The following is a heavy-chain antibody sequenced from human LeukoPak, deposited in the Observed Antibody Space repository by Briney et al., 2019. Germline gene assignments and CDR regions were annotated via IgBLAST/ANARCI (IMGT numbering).Heavy chain of an antibody. CDR2: ISSTSSTI. D-gene: IGHD1-7*01. Sequence: PGGSLRLSCAASGFTFSTYSMNWVRQAPGKGLEWVSYISSTSSTIYYADYVKGRFTISRDSAKNSLYLQMSSLRDDDTAVYYCTPHRDGNYPFDYWGQGTLVTVST. CDR1: GFTFSTYS. J-gene: IGHJ4*02. CDR3: TPHRDGNYPFDY. V-gene: IGHV3-48*02.